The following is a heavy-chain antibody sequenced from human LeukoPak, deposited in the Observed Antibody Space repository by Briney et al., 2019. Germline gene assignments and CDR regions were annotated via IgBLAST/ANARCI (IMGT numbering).Heavy chain of an antibody. CDR2: ISSSSSYI. Sequence: PGGSLRLSCAASGFTFSSYSMNWVRQAPGKGLEWVSSISSSSSYIYYADSVKGRFTISRDNAKNSLYLQMNSLRAEDTAVYYCARDSHYDSSGYFWFDPWGQGTLVTVSS. J-gene: IGHJ5*02. CDR3: ARDSHYDSSGYFWFDP. D-gene: IGHD3-22*01. V-gene: IGHV3-21*01. CDR1: GFTFSSYS.